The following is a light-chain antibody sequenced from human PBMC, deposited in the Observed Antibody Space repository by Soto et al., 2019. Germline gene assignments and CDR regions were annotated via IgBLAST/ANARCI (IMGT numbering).Light chain of an antibody. J-gene: IGLJ1*01. CDR2: HVS. Sequence: QSALTQPRSVSGSPGQSVTISCTGTSSDVGGYNYVSWYQQHPGKAPKLMIYHVSKRPSGVPDRFSGSKSGNTASLTISGLQAEDEADYYCCSYAGSYTLGVFGTGTKVTVL. CDR3: CSYAGSYTLGV. CDR1: SSDVGGYNY. V-gene: IGLV2-11*01.